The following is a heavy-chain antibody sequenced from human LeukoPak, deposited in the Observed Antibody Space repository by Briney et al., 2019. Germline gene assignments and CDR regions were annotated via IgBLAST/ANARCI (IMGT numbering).Heavy chain of an antibody. J-gene: IGHJ4*02. CDR3: ARETRGYDYGFDY. V-gene: IGHV4-61*02. D-gene: IGHD5-12*01. CDR2: IYTSGST. Sequence: SQTLSLTCTVSGGSISSGSYYWSWIRQPAGKGLEWIGRIYTSGSTNYNPSLKSRVTISVDTSKNQFSLKLSSVTAADTAVYYCARETRGYDYGFDYWGQGTLVTVSS. CDR1: GGSISSGSYY.